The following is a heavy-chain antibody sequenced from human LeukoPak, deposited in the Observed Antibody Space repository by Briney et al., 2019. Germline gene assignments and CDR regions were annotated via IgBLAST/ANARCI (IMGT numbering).Heavy chain of an antibody. CDR3: ARDSGSFTYFDY. J-gene: IGHJ4*02. Sequence: GGSLRLSFSASGFTFSSYEMNWVRQAPGKGLEGGSYISSSGSTIYYADSVKGRFTISRDNAKNSLYLQMNSLRAEDTAVYYCARDSGSFTYFDYWGQGTLVTVSS. V-gene: IGHV3-48*03. CDR1: GFTFSSYE. D-gene: IGHD1-26*01. CDR2: ISSSGSTI.